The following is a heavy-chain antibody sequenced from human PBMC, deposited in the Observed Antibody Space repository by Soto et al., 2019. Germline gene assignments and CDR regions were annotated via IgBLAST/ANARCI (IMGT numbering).Heavy chain of an antibody. J-gene: IGHJ4*02. V-gene: IGHV4-39*01. D-gene: IGHD2-2*01. CDR2: IYYSGST. CDR3: ARLGIVVVPAAIAD. Sequence: SETLSLTCTVSGGSISSSSYYWGWIRQPPGKGLEWIGSIYYSGSTYYNPSLKSRVTISVDTSKNQFSLKLSSVTAADTAVYYCARLGIVVVPAAIADWGQRTLVTVSS. CDR1: GGSISSSSYY.